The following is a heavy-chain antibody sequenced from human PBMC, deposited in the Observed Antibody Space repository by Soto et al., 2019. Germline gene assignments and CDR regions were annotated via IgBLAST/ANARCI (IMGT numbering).Heavy chain of an antibody. J-gene: IGHJ6*02. Sequence: SETLSLTCTVSGGSISSGDYYWSWIRQPPGKGLEWIGYIYYSGSTYYNPSLKSRVTISVDTSKKQFSLKLSSVTAADTAVYYCAREDYYYGMDVWGQGTTVTVSS. V-gene: IGHV4-30-4*01. CDR2: IYYSGST. CDR3: AREDYYYGMDV. CDR1: GGSISSGDYY.